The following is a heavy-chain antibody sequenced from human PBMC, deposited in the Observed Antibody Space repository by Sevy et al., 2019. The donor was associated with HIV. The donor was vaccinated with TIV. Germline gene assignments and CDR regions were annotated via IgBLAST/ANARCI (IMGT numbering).Heavy chain of an antibody. CDR2: ISYDGSNQ. CDR1: GFTISRYA. Sequence: GGSLRLSCAASGFTISRYAMHWVRQAPGKGLEWVAVISYDGSNQYYADSVKGRFTISRDNSKNTLYLQMNSLRAEDTAVYYCASPRFFIAVAGSFDYWGQGTLVTVSS. CDR3: ASPRFFIAVAGSFDY. V-gene: IGHV3-30-3*01. J-gene: IGHJ4*02. D-gene: IGHD6-19*01.